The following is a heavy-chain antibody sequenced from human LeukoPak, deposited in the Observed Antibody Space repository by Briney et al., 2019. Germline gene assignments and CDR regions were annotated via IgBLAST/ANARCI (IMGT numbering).Heavy chain of an antibody. D-gene: IGHD5-12*01. J-gene: IGHJ4*02. CDR3: ARSFGGLIVATILFDY. CDR1: GGSFSGYY. Sequence: SETLSLTCAVYGGSFSGYYWSWIRQPPGKGLEWIGEINHSGSTNYNPSPKSRVTISVDTSKNQFSLKLSSVTAADTAVYYCARSFGGLIVATILFDYWGQGTLVTVSS. V-gene: IGHV4-34*01. CDR2: INHSGST.